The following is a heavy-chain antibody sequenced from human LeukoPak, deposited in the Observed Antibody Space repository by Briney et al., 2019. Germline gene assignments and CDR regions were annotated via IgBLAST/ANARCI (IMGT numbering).Heavy chain of an antibody. J-gene: IGHJ4*02. Sequence: PSQTLSLTCTVTGGSISSGDYYWSWIRQPPGKGLEWIGYIYYSGTTYYNPSLKSRVTISVDTSKNQFSLKLTSVTAADTAVYFCARGPYGSGSYYWGQGTLVTVSS. V-gene: IGHV4-30-4*01. D-gene: IGHD3-10*01. CDR3: ARGPYGSGSYY. CDR2: IYYSGTT. CDR1: GGSISSGDYY.